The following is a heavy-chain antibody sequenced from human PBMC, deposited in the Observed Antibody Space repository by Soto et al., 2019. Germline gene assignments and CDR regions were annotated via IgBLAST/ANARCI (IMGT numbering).Heavy chain of an antibody. D-gene: IGHD3-16*01. CDR2: IYYSGST. Sequence: PSETLSLTCTVSGGSISSYYWSWIRQPPGKGLEWIGYIYYSGSTNYNPSLKSRVTISVDTSKNQFSLKLSSVTAADTAVYYCAREGGHSTLYYFDYWGQGTLVTVSS. V-gene: IGHV4-59*01. CDR1: GGSISSYY. J-gene: IGHJ4*02. CDR3: AREGGHSTLYYFDY.